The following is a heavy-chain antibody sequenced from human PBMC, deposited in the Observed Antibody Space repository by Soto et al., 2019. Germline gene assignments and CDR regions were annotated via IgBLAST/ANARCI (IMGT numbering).Heavy chain of an antibody. CDR3: ARDVAPGYFDY. V-gene: IGHV3-74*01. J-gene: IGHJ4*02. D-gene: IGHD2-21*01. Sequence: GESLRLSFAASGFTFSSYWMHWVRQTPGKGLMWVSRINNDGSGTADADSVRGRFTISRDNAKNMLYLQLNSLRAEDTAVYYCARDVAPGYFDYWGQGT. CDR2: INNDGSGT. CDR1: GFTFSSYW.